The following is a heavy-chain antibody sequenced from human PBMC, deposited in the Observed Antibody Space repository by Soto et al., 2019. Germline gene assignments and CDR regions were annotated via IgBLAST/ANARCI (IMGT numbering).Heavy chain of an antibody. CDR1: GFTFSYYG. J-gene: IGHJ6*02. D-gene: IGHD3-10*01. V-gene: IGHV3-30*03. CDR3: ARDDVYYSGSGFNHYYGMDV. Sequence: QVQLMESGGGVVQPGRSLRLSCAASGFTFSYYGVHWVRQAPGKGLEWVAIISSDGSKKYYADSVKGRFIISRDNSENTLYLEMNILRAEDTAMYCCARDDVYYSGSGFNHYYGMDVWGQGTTVTVSS. CDR2: ISSDGSKK.